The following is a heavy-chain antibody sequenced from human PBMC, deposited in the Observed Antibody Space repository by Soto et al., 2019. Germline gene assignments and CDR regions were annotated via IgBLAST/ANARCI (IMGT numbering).Heavy chain of an antibody. D-gene: IGHD2-2*01. CDR2: MNPNSGNT. CDR3: ARDQSPAAMLASRYYYYGMDV. J-gene: IGHJ6*02. Sequence: ASVKVSCKASGYTFTSYDINWVRQATGQGLEWMGWMNPNSGNTGYAQKFQGRVTMTRNTSISTAYMELSSLRSEDTAVYYCARDQSPAAMLASRYYYYGMDVWGQGTTVTVSS. V-gene: IGHV1-8*01. CDR1: GYTFTSYD.